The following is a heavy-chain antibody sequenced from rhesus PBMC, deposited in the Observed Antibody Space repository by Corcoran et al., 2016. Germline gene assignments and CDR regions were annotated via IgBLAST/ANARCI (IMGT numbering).Heavy chain of an antibody. CDR2: IDGSKAST. D-gene: IGHD4-29*01. Sequence: QVQLQESGPGLVKPSETLSLTCAVSGYSISSGYGWRWLRQPPGKGLEWIGYIDGSKASTNYNTSLKSRVTISKDTAKNHFSLKLNSVTAADTAVYFCARDMYGSSYNDWGQGVLVTVSS. CDR1: GYSISSGYG. V-gene: IGHV4-127*01. CDR3: ARDMYGSSYND. J-gene: IGHJ4*01.